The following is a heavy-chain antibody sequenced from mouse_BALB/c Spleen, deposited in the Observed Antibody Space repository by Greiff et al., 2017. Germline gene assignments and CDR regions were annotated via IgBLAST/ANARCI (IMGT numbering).Heavy chain of an antibody. V-gene: IGHV3-6*02. CDR1: GYSITSGYY. D-gene: IGHD2-4*01. J-gene: IGHJ4*01. CDR3: AREPLYYDYDSDAMDD. CDR2: ISYDGSN. Sequence: VQLKESGPGLVKPSQSLSLTCSVTGYSITSGYYWNWIRQFPGNKLEWMGYISYDGSNNYNPSLKNRISITRDTSKNQFFLKLNSVTTEDTATYYCAREPLYYDYDSDAMDDWGQGTSVTVSS.